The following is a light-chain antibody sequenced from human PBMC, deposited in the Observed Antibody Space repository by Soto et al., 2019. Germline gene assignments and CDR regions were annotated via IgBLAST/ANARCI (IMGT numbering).Light chain of an antibody. CDR3: QQSYSKT. Sequence: DIQMTQSPSTLSASVGDRVTITCRASQSISGWLAWYQQKPGKAPKLLIFGASNLKSGVPSRFSGSGSGTEFTLTISSLQPEDFATYYCQQSYSKTFGQGTKLEIK. CDR2: GAS. CDR1: QSISGW. J-gene: IGKJ2*01. V-gene: IGKV1-5*01.